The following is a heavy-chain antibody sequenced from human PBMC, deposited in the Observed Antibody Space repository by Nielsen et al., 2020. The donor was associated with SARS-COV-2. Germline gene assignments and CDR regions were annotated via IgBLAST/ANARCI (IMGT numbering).Heavy chain of an antibody. CDR2: IIPIFGTA. J-gene: IGHJ6*02. V-gene: IGHV1-69*01. CDR3: ATIPQWTEGAYYGMDV. Sequence: WVRQAPGQGLEWMGGIIPIFGTANYAQKFQGRVTITADESTSTAYMELSSLRAEDTALYYCATIPQWTEGAYYGMDVWGQGTTVTVSS. D-gene: IGHD2-21*01.